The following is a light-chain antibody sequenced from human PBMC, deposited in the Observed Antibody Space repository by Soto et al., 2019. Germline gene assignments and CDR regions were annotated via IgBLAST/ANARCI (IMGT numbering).Light chain of an antibody. CDR3: SSYAGSNVL. CDR2: DVS. Sequence: QSVLTQPPSASGSPGQSVTISCTGTPSDVGGYNSVSWYQQYPGKAPKLMIYDVSKRPSGVPDRFSGSKSGNTASLTVSGLQVEDEANYYCSSYAGSNVLFGGGTKLTVL. CDR1: PSDVGGYNS. J-gene: IGLJ2*01. V-gene: IGLV2-8*01.